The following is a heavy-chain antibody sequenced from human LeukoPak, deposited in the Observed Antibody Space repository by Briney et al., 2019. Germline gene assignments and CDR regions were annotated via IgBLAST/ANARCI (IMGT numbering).Heavy chain of an antibody. CDR3: AHRKGGYYHFDY. Sequence: SGPTLVNPTQTLTLTCTFSGFSLRTSGVGVGWIRQPPGKALEWLALIYWDDDKRYSPSLKNRLTITKDTSKNQVVLTMTNMDPEDTATYYCAHRKGGYYHFDYWVQGTPVTVSS. V-gene: IGHV2-5*02. CDR1: GFSLRTSGVG. J-gene: IGHJ4*02. CDR2: IYWDDDK. D-gene: IGHD3-22*01.